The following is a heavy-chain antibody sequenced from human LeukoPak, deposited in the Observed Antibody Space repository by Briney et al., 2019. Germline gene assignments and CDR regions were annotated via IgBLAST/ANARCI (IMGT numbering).Heavy chain of an antibody. D-gene: IGHD3-22*01. CDR3: ARDVGGYYYDSSGYDGFDY. Sequence: GGSLRLSCAAPGFTFSSYWMSWVRQAPGKGLEWVANIKQDGSEKYYVDSVKGRFTISRDNAKNSLYLQMNSLRAEDTAVYYCARDVGGYYYDSSGYDGFDYWGQGTLVTVSS. CDR1: GFTFSSYW. V-gene: IGHV3-7*01. J-gene: IGHJ4*02. CDR2: IKQDGSEK.